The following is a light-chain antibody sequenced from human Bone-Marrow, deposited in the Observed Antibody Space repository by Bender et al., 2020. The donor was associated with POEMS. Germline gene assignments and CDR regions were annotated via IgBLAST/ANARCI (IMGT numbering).Light chain of an antibody. V-gene: IGLV2-23*02. Sequence: QSALTQPASVSGSPGQSITISCTGTSSDVGSYNLVSWYQQHPGKVPKLLIYEVNKRPSGVSNRFSGSKSGNTASLTVSGLQAEDEADYYCCSYAGSNVVFGGGTQLTVL. CDR1: SSDVGSYNL. J-gene: IGLJ2*01. CDR2: EVN. CDR3: CSYAGSNVV.